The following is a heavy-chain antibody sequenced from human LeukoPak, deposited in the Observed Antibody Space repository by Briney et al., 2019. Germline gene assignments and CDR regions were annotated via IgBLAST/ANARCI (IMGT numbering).Heavy chain of an antibody. D-gene: IGHD6-13*01. Sequence: GGSLRLSCAASGFTFSSYSMNWVRQAPGKGLEWVSSISSSSSYIYYADSVRGRFTISRDNAKNSLYLQMNSLRAEDTAVYYCARDSAGDAFDMWGQGTMVTVSS. V-gene: IGHV3-21*01. CDR1: GFTFSSYS. J-gene: IGHJ3*02. CDR3: ARDSAGDAFDM. CDR2: ISSSSSYI.